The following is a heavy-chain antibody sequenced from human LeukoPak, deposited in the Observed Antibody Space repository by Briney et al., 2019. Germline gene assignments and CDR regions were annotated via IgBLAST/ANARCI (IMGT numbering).Heavy chain of an antibody. CDR2: INSDGSIT. J-gene: IGHJ6*02. CDR1: GFTFTTYW. D-gene: IGHD5-18*01. V-gene: IGHV3-74*01. CDR3: ARDAVDTANAV. Sequence: GSLRLSCAASGFTFTTYWMHWVRQAPGKGLVWVSHINSDGSITSYADSVKGRFSISRDNAKNTLYLQMNSLRAEDTAVYYCARDAVDTANAVWGQGTTVTVSS.